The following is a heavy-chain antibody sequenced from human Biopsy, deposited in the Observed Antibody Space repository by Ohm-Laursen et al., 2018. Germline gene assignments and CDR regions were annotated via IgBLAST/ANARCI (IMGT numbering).Heavy chain of an antibody. V-gene: IGHV4-31*03. Sequence: TLSLTCTVSGVSINTGGYYWTWIRQHPGTGLEWIGYIHYSGNTLYNTSLKSRLTISVDTSRNQFSLKLTSVTAADTALYYCTRAGGGKIYGLWGQGALVTVSS. D-gene: IGHD3-16*01. CDR3: TRAGGGKIYGL. J-gene: IGHJ4*02. CDR1: GVSINTGGYY. CDR2: IHYSGNT.